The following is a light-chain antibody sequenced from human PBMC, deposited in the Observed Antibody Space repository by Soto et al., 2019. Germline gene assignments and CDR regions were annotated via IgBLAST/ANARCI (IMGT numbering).Light chain of an antibody. CDR1: QSVSSY. Sequence: EIVLPQSPATLSLSPGEIATLSCRASQSVSSYLAWYQQKPCQAPRLLIYDASNRATGIPARFSGSGSGTDFTLTISSLEPEDFAVYYCQRPSNRLYTFGQGNKLEIK. V-gene: IGKV3-11*01. CDR3: QRPSNRLYT. J-gene: IGKJ2*01. CDR2: DAS.